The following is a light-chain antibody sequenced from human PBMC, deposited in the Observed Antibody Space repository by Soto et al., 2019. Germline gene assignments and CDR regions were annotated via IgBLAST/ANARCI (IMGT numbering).Light chain of an antibody. V-gene: IGKV1-27*01. CDR2: AAS. Sequence: DIQMTQSPSSLSASVGDRVTITCLASQGISNYLAWYQQKPGKVPKLLIYAASTLQSGVPSRFSGSGSGTDFTLTISSLQPADVATYYCQKYNSAPLTFGGGAKVEIK. CDR1: QGISNY. CDR3: QKYNSAPLT. J-gene: IGKJ4*01.